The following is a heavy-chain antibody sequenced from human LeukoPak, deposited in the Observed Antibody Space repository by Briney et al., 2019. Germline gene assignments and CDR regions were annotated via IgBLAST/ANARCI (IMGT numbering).Heavy chain of an antibody. V-gene: IGHV5-10-1*01. CDR3: ARCPRRGSSSYAEQDL. Sequence: GESLKISCKGSGYSFTSYWITWVRQMPGKGLEWMGRIDPSDSYANYSPSFQGHVTISADKSISTAYLQWSSLKASDTAMYHCARCPRRGSSSYAEQDLWGQGTLVTVSS. CDR2: IDPSDSYA. CDR1: GYSFTSYW. D-gene: IGHD6-13*01. J-gene: IGHJ4*02.